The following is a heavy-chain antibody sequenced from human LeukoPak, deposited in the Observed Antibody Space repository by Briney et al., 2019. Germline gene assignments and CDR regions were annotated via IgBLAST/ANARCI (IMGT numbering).Heavy chain of an antibody. Sequence: GGSLRLSCVASGFTFSKHGMTWVRQAPGKGLEWVSNIVGRGGRTFYADSVEGRFTISRDNSKNTLYLQMDSLTGADTALYFCAKDVSEAYSAWGSYRPDSWGQGTPVTVSS. D-gene: IGHD3-16*02. J-gene: IGHJ4*02. CDR3: AKDVSEAYSAWGSYRPDS. CDR1: GFTFSKHG. CDR2: IVGRGGRT. V-gene: IGHV3-23*01.